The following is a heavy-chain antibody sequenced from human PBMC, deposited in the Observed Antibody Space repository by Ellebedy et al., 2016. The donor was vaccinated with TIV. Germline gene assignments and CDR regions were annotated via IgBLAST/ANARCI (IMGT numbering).Heavy chain of an antibody. V-gene: IGHV1-18*01. D-gene: IGHD2-8*01. CDR1: GYTFTSYG. Sequence: AASVKVSCKASGYTFTSYGISWVRQAPGQGLEWMGWISAYNGNTNYAQKLQGRVTMTTDTSTSTAYMELRSLRSDDTAVYYCARDSIQTNGNLFDYWGQGTLVTVSS. CDR3: ARDSIQTNGNLFDY. J-gene: IGHJ4*02. CDR2: ISAYNGNT.